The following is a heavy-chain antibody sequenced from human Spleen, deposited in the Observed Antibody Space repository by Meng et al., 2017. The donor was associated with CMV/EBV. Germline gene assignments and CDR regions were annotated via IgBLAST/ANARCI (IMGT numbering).Heavy chain of an antibody. Sequence: ASGFTFSSYAMHWVRQAPGKGLEWVAVISYDGSNKYYADSVKGRFTISRDNSKNTLYLQMNSLRAEDTAVYYCARMLNWNYWYFDLWGRGTLVTVSS. CDR2: ISYDGSNK. D-gene: IGHD1-1*01. J-gene: IGHJ2*01. CDR1: GFTFSSYA. CDR3: ARMLNWNYWYFDL. V-gene: IGHV3-30-3*01.